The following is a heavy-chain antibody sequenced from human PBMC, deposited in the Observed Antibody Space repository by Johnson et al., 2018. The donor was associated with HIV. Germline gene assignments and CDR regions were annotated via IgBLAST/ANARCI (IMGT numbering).Heavy chain of an antibody. Sequence: VQLVESGGGLVQPGGSLRLSCAASGFTVSSNYMSWVRQAPGRGLEWVANIKEDGSERYYMESVKGRFTIFRDNAKNSLYLQMHSLRAEDTAVYYCARAMYTSGWSYDAFDIWGQGTKVTVSS. J-gene: IGHJ3*02. CDR1: GFTVSSNY. V-gene: IGHV3-7*01. CDR2: IKEDGSER. CDR3: ARAMYTSGWSYDAFDI. D-gene: IGHD6-19*01.